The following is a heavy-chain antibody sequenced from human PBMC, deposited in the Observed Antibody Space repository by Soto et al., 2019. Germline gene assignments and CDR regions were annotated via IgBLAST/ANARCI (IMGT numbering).Heavy chain of an antibody. CDR2: ISSTGST. Sequence: QVQLEASGPGLVKPSQTVSLTCSVSGGSIRSGGYFWTWIRQHPGKGLEYIGHISSTGSTYYIPSLRRRLTLSLDTSKNQFSLNLTSVTAADTALYFCARLNSGLYQSFDSWGQGALVTVSS. V-gene: IGHV4-31*03. CDR1: GGSIRSGGYF. D-gene: IGHD2-8*01. J-gene: IGHJ4*02. CDR3: ARLNSGLYQSFDS.